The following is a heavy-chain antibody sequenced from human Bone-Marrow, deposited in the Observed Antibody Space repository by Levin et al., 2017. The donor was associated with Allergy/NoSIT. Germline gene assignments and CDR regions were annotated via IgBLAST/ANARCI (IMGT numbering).Heavy chain of an antibody. V-gene: IGHV1-18*01. CDR2: ISAHNGNT. CDR3: ARAPSGSGYQGDS. J-gene: IGHJ4*02. CDR1: GNIFTSYG. D-gene: IGHD3-22*01. Sequence: GESLKISCKASGNIFTSYGITWVRQAPGQGLEWMGWISAHNGNTYYAQKFQGRVTMTTDTSTSTAYMELRSLRSDDTAVYYCARAPSGSGYQGDSWGQGTLVTVSS.